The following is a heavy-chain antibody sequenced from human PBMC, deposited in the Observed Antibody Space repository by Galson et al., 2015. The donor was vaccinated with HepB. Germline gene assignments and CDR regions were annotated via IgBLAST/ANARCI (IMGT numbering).Heavy chain of an antibody. CDR2: ISGGDGTA. V-gene: IGHV3-23*01. D-gene: IGHD2-2*01. Sequence: LRLSCAASGFTFSTYAMNWVRQAPGKGLEWVSRISGGDGTAYYADSVKGRFTISRDNSKNTLYLQMNSLRAEDTAVYYCATSRGLYGLDVWGQGTTVSVSS. J-gene: IGHJ6*02. CDR3: ATSRGLYGLDV. CDR1: GFTFSTYA.